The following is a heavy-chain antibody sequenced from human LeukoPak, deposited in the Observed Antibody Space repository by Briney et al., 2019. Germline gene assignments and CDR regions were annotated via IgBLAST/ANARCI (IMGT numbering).Heavy chain of an antibody. J-gene: IGHJ3*02. CDR1: GFTFSSYS. Sequence: PGGSLRLSCAASGFTFSSYSMNWVRQAPGKGLEWVSCISSSSTYIYYSDSVKGRFTISRDNVKNALYLQMNSLRAEDAAVYYCARGSREDAFDIWGQGTMVTVSS. D-gene: IGHD1-26*01. CDR3: ARGSREDAFDI. V-gene: IGHV3-21*01. CDR2: ISSSSTYI.